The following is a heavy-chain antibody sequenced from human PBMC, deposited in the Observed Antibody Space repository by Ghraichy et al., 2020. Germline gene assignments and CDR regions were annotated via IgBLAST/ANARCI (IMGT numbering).Heavy chain of an antibody. J-gene: IGHJ4*02. CDR3: AHNYFRDFVHGSYECSCAY. CDR2: IYWNDDK. CDR1: GFSLSVSGLG. D-gene: IGHD2/OR15-2a*01. Sequence: SGPTLVKPTETLTLTCTCSGFSLSVSGLGVAWIRQPPGKALEWLSFIYWNDDKRYNPSLQSRLTITKDTSNNHVVLTMANMDPVDTATYYCAHNYFRDFVHGSYECSCAYWGQGTLVTFSS. V-gene: IGHV2-5*01.